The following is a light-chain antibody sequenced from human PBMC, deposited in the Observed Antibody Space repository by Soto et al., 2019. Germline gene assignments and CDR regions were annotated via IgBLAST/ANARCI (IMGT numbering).Light chain of an antibody. J-gene: IGLJ1*01. CDR1: SSDVGGYNY. Sequence: QSALTQPASVSGSPGQSITISCTGTSSDVGGYNYVSWYQQHPGKAPKVMIYEVTNRPSGVSNRFSGSKSDNTASLTISGLQAEDEADYYCSSYTGSSTPYVFGPGTKLTVL. CDR3: SSYTGSSTPYV. V-gene: IGLV2-14*01. CDR2: EVT.